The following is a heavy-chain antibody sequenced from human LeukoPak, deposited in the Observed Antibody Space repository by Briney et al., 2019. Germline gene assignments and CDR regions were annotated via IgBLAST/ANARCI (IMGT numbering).Heavy chain of an antibody. CDR2: IRGSGDIT. J-gene: IGHJ4*02. Sequence: PGGSLRLSCAASGFTFSSYGMSWVRQAPGKGLEWVSGIRGSGDITFYADSVKGRFTTSRDNSKNTLYLQMNSLRAEDTAVYYCARDRGDYWGQGTLVTVSS. CDR1: GFTFSSYG. V-gene: IGHV3-23*01. CDR3: ARDRGDY. D-gene: IGHD3-16*01.